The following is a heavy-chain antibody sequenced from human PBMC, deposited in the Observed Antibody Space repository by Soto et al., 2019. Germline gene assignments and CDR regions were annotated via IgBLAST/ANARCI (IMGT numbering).Heavy chain of an antibody. V-gene: IGHV4-39*02. Sequence: PSETLSLTCTVSGGSISSSSYYWGWIRQPPGKGLEWIGSIYYSGSTYYNPSLKSRATISVDTSKNQFSLKLSSVTAADTAVYYCAREFQYCISTSCYLDAFDIWGQGTMVTVSS. CDR3: AREFQYCISTSCYLDAFDI. CDR2: IYYSGST. D-gene: IGHD2-2*01. CDR1: GGSISSSSYY. J-gene: IGHJ3*02.